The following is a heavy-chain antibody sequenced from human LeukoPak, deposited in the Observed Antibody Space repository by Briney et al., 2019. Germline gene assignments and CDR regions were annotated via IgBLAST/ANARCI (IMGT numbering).Heavy chain of an antibody. D-gene: IGHD5-18*01. V-gene: IGHV4-59*01. J-gene: IGHJ6*03. CDR2: IYYSGST. Sequence: SSETLSLTCTVSGGSISSYYWSWIRQPPGKGLEWIGYIYYSGSTNYKSSLKSRVTISVDTSKNQFSLKLSSVTAADTAVYYCARTTEGGYSYGYFYYYYMDVWGKGTTVTISS. CDR3: ARTTEGGYSYGYFYYYYMDV. CDR1: GGSISSYY.